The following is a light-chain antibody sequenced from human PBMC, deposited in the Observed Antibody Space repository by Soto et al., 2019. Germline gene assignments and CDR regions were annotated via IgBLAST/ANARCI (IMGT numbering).Light chain of an antibody. CDR2: AAS. CDR1: QGISSS. J-gene: IGKJ2*01. V-gene: IGKV1-8*01. CDR3: RQYFNYPVT. Sequence: AIRMTQSPASLAASTGDRVTITCRASQGISSSLAWYQQKPGKAPKFLIKAASTLQSGVPSRFSGSASGTDLTLTISCLQFEDFATYSCRQYFNYPVTFGQGTKLEIK.